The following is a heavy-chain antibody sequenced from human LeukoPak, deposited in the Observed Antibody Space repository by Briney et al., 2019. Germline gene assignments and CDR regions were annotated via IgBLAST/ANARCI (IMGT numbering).Heavy chain of an antibody. CDR2: ISAHNGNT. V-gene: IGHV1-18*01. J-gene: IGHJ4*02. D-gene: IGHD3-10*01. CDR1: GYTFTSYG. Sequence: ASVKVSCKASGYTFTSYGISWVRQAPGQGLEWMGWISAHNGNTNYAQKLQGRVTMTTDTSTSTAYMELRSLRSDDTAVYYCARDVSMYYYGSGSYYWGQGTLVTVSS. CDR3: ARDVSMYYYGSGSYY.